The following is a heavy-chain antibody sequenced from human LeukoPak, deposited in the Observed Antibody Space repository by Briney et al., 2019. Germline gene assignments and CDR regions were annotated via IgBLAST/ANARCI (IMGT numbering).Heavy chain of an antibody. CDR3: AQEAGYCSGGSGYSIDY. CDR1: GVTFSSYG. CDR2: ISYDGSNK. Sequence: GRSLRLSCAASGVTFSSYGMHWVRQAPAKGQERVAVISYDGSNKYYADSVKDRFTISRDNSKNTLYLQMNSLRAEDTAVYYCAQEAGYCSGGSGYSIDYWGQRTLVTVSS. D-gene: IGHD2-15*01. V-gene: IGHV3-30*18. J-gene: IGHJ4*02.